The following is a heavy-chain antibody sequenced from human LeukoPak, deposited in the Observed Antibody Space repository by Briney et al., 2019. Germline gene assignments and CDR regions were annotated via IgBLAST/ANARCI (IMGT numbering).Heavy chain of an antibody. CDR1: GDSFSSKSDA. CDR2: PYYRSKLYN. D-gene: IGHD5-18*01. J-gene: IGHJ2*01. CDR3: VRDRTAMLDWYFDL. V-gene: IGHV6-1*01. Sequence: SQTLSLTCAISGDSFSSKSDAWNWIRQSPSRGLEWLGRPYYRSKLYNDYAVSGKSLIIINPDTSKNQFSLQLNSVTPEDTAVYYCVRDRTAMLDWYFDLWGRGTLVTVSS.